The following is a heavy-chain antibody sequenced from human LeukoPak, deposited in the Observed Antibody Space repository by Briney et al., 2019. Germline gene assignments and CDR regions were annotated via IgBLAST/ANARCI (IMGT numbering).Heavy chain of an antibody. V-gene: IGHV4-59*01. CDR2: IYYSGST. CDR3: ARTPTTVTYGWLAFDI. CDR1: GGSISSYY. Sequence: TTSETLSLTCTVSGGSISSYYWSWIRQAPGKGLEWIGYIYYSGSTNYNPSLKSRVTISVDTSKNQFSLKLSSVTAADTAVYYCARTPTTVTYGWLAFDIWGQGTMVTVSS. J-gene: IGHJ3*02. D-gene: IGHD4-11*01.